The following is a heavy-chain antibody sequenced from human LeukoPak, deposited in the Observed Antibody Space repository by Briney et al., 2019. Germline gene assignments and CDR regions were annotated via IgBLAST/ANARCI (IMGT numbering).Heavy chain of an antibody. J-gene: IGHJ4*02. Sequence: PSQTLSLTCAVSGGSISSGGYSWSWIRQPPGKGVEWIGYIYHSGSTYYNPSLKSRVTISVDRSKNQFSLKLSSVTAADTAVYYCARTIAAMGDYWGQGTLVTVSS. CDR3: ARTIAAMGDY. V-gene: IGHV4-30-2*01. D-gene: IGHD6-6*01. CDR2: IYHSGST. CDR1: GGSISSGGYS.